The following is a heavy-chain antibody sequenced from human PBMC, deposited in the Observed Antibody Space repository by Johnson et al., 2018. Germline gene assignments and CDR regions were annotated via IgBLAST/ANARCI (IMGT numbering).Heavy chain of an antibody. Sequence: VQLVQSGGGLVKPGGSLRLSCTVSGFTFSSFSMNWVRQAPGKGLEWVSSISSSSSYIYYADSVKGRFTISRDNAKNSLYLQMNSLRAEDTALYYCARVGSSYRSYYYYYMDVWGKGTTVTVSS. CDR1: GFTFSSFS. V-gene: IGHV3-21*01. CDR2: ISSSSSYI. D-gene: IGHD5-18*01. CDR3: ARVGSSYRSYYYYYMDV. J-gene: IGHJ6*03.